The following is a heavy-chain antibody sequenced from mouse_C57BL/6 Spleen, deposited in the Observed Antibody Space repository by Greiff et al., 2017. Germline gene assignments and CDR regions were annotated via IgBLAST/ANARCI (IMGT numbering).Heavy chain of an antibody. CDR3: ARGTVVAGKAY. D-gene: IGHD1-1*01. V-gene: IGHV1-69*01. J-gene: IGHJ3*01. CDR1: GYTFTSYW. Sequence: QVQLKQPGAELVMPGASVKLSCKASGYTFTSYWMHWVKQRPGQGLEWIGEIDPSDSYTNYNQKFKGKSTLTVDKSSSTAYMQLSSLTSEDSAVYYCARGTVVAGKAYWGQGTLVTVSA. CDR2: IDPSDSYT.